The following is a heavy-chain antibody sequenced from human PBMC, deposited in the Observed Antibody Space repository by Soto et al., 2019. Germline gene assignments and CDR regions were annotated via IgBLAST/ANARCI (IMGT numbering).Heavy chain of an antibody. D-gene: IGHD3-16*01. CDR2: IKADGSEE. V-gene: IGHV3-7*01. Sequence: GGSLRRSCAASGFTFRDYWLSWVRQAPGKGLEWVANIKADGSEEYYVDSVRGRFTISRDNAKKSLYLQMNTLRAEDTAVYYCAKSSGGTWGLYYFEFWGQGTLVIVAS. CDR3: AKSSGGTWGLYYFEF. J-gene: IGHJ4*02. CDR1: GFTFRDYW.